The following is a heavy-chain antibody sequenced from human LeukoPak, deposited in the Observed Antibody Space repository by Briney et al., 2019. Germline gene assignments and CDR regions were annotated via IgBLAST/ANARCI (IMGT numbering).Heavy chain of an antibody. CDR1: GASVSGNN. V-gene: IGHV4-59*02. CDR2: LLDDGVT. J-gene: IGHJ1*01. Sequence: SETLSLTCAVSGASVSGNNWSWIRQSPERGLEWIGHLLDDGVTDYNPSLKSRVTILSDTSKNQFSLRLTSVTAADTAIYYCAKFSRWIPFKFWGQGTLVTVSS. D-gene: IGHD5-18*01. CDR3: AKFSRWIPFKF.